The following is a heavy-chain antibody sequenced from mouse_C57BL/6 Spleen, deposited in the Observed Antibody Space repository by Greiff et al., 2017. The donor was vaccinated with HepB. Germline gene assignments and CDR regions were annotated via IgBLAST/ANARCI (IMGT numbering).Heavy chain of an antibody. CDR2: IYPGDGDT. Sequence: VQLQQSGAELVKPGASVKISCKASGYAFSSYWMNWVKQRPGKGLEWIGQIYPGDGDTNYNGKFKGKATLTADKSSSTAYMQLSSLTSEDSAVYFCARSAPLREGYFDVWGTGTTVTVSS. J-gene: IGHJ1*03. CDR1: GYAFSSYW. V-gene: IGHV1-80*01. CDR3: ARSAPLREGYFDV. D-gene: IGHD1-1*01.